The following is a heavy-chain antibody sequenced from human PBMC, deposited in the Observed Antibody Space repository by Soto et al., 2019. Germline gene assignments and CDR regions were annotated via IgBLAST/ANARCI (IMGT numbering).Heavy chain of an antibody. Sequence: ASVKVSCKASGYTFTSYGISWVRQAPGQGHEWMGWISAYNGDTNYAQKLQGRVTMTTDTSTSTAYMELRSLRSDDTAFYYCASGRITMVREYYFDYWGQGTLVTVSS. J-gene: IGHJ4*02. CDR1: GYTFTSYG. V-gene: IGHV1-18*01. CDR2: ISAYNGDT. CDR3: ASGRITMVREYYFDY. D-gene: IGHD3-10*01.